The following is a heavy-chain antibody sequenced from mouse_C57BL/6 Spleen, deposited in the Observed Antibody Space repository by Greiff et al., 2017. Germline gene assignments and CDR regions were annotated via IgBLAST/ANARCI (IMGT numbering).Heavy chain of an antibody. J-gene: IGHJ2*01. D-gene: IGHD4-1*01. CDR2: ISSGGDYI. V-gene: IGHV5-9-1*02. CDR3: TRDPWDYFDY. CDR1: GFTFSSYA. Sequence: DVMLVESGEGLVKPGGSLKLSCAASGFTFSSYAMSWVRQTPEKRLEWVAYISSGGDYIYYADTVKGRFTISRDNARNTLYLQMSSLKSEDTAMYYCTRDPWDYFDYWGQGTTLTVAS.